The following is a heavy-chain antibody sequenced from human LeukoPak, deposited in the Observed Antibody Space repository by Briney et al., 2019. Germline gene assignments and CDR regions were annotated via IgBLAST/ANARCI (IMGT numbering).Heavy chain of an antibody. D-gene: IGHD2-2*01. V-gene: IGHV3-33*01. CDR3: ARDFAPAALTDNWFDP. CDR2: IWYDGSNK. Sequence: PGGSLRLSCAASGFTFSSYGMHWVRQAPGKGLEWVAVIWYDGSNKYYADSVKGRFTISRDNSKNTLYLQMNSLRAEDTAVYYCARDFAPAALTDNWFDPWGQGTLATVSS. J-gene: IGHJ5*02. CDR1: GFTFSSYG.